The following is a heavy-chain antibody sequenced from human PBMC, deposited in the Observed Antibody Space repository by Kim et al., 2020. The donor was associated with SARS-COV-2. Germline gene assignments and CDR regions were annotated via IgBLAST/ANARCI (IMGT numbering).Heavy chain of an antibody. CDR1: GFTFSSYA. CDR2: IWYDGSNK. Sequence: GGSLRLSCAASGFTFSSYAMHWVRQAPGKGLEWVAVIWYDGSNKYYADSVKGRFTISRDNSKNTLYLQMNSLRAEDTAVYYCANGGVSSGYYARSVGPRAFDIWGQGTMVTVSS. V-gene: IGHV3-33*06. CDR3: ANGGVSSGYYARSVGPRAFDI. J-gene: IGHJ3*02. D-gene: IGHD3-22*01.